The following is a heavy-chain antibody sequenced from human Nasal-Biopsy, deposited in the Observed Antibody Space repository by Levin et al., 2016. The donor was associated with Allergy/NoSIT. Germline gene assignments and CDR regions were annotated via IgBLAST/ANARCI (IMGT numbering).Heavy chain of an antibody. J-gene: IGHJ3*01. V-gene: IGHV4-59*11. CDR2: IHDSGST. CDR3: ARFDPEWVNAFDV. Sequence: SETLSLTCTVSGGSMRRHYWSWLRKSPETELEWIGYIHDSGSTGYNPSLKSRATISIDTSSNKFSLGLKSVTAADTAVYYCARFDPEWVNAFDVWGQGTLVTVSS. CDR1: GGSMRRHY. D-gene: IGHD1-26*01.